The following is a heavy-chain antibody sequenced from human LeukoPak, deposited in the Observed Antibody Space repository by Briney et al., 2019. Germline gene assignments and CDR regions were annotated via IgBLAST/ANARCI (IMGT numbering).Heavy chain of an antibody. CDR1: GGSISSSSYY. CDR3: ARDRGAMVRGVIDY. J-gene: IGHJ4*02. V-gene: IGHV4-39*02. D-gene: IGHD3-10*01. Sequence: PSETLSLTCTVSGGSISSSSYYWGWIRQPPGKGLEWIGSIYYSGSTYYNPSLKSRVTISVDTSKNQFSLKLSSVTAADTAVYYCARDRGAMVRGVIDYWGQGTPVTVSS. CDR2: IYYSGST.